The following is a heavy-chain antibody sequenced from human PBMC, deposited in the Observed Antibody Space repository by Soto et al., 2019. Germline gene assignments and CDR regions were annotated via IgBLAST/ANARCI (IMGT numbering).Heavy chain of an antibody. CDR2: ISAYNGNT. CDR3: ARDLAEDIVATIALGWGDYYYYMDV. CDR1: GYTFTSYG. Sequence: ASVKVSCKASGYTFTSYGISWVRQAPGQGLEWMGWISAYNGNTNYAQKLQGRVTMTTDTSTSTAYMELRSLRSDDTAVYYCARDLAEDIVATIALGWGDYYYYMDVWGKGTTVTVSS. D-gene: IGHD5-12*01. J-gene: IGHJ6*03. V-gene: IGHV1-18*01.